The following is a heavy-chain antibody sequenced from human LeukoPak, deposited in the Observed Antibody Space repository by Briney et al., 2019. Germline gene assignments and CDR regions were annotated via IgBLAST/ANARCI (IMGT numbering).Heavy chain of an antibody. V-gene: IGHV4-30-2*01. D-gene: IGHD3-3*01. CDR3: ARAIFGVVNPWFDP. J-gene: IGHJ5*02. Sequence: TSETLSLTCAVSGGSISSGGYSWSWIRQPPGKGLEWIGYIYHSGSTYYNPSLKSRVTISVDRSKNQFSLKLSSVTAADTAVYYCARAIFGVVNPWFDPWGQGTLVTVSS. CDR2: IYHSGST. CDR1: GGSISSGGYS.